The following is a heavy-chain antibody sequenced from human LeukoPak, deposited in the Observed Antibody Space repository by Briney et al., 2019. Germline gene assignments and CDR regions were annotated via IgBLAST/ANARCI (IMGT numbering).Heavy chain of an antibody. CDR3: AREFSRPDCSGGSCYEMADS. V-gene: IGHV3-48*01. Sequence: PGGSLRLSCAASGLTFSTYSMNWVRQAPGKGLEWVSYISSSSSTKYYADSVKGRFTISRDNAKNSLYLQMNSLRAEDTAVYYCAREFSRPDCSGGSCYEMADSWGQGTLVTVSS. CDR2: ISSSSSTK. D-gene: IGHD2-15*01. J-gene: IGHJ4*02. CDR1: GLTFSTYS.